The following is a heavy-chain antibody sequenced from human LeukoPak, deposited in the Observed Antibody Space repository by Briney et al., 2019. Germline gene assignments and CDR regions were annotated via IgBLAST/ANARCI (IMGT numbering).Heavy chain of an antibody. V-gene: IGHV4-39*01. CDR1: GGSIAGTSYY. J-gene: IGHJ6*03. D-gene: IGHD6-25*01. CDR3: ARPAQDFYYYIDV. Sequence: KPSETLSLTRRVSGGSIAGTSYYWGWIRQPPGKGLEWIGSIYYSGNTYYNPSLKSRVTISVDMPKNQFSLKLSSVTAADTAVYYCARPAQDFYYYIDVWGKGTTVTVSS. CDR2: IYYSGNT.